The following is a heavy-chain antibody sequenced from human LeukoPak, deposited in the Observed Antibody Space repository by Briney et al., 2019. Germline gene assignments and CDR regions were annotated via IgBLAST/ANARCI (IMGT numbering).Heavy chain of an antibody. CDR3: AKGYDFWSGYYHDDAFDI. CDR2: ISGSGDRT. J-gene: IGHJ3*02. CDR1: GFAFSTYA. D-gene: IGHD3-3*01. Sequence: PGGSLRLSCAASGFAFSTYAMSWVRQAPGKRLEWVSAISGSGDRTYYTDSVKGRFSISRDNSKNTLYLQMNSLRAEDTAVYYCAKGYDFWSGYYHDDAFDIWGQGTMVTVSS. V-gene: IGHV3-23*01.